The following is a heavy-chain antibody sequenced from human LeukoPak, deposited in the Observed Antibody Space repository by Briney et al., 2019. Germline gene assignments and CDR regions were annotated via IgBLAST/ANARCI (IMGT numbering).Heavy chain of an antibody. CDR1: GGSISSYY. Sequence: SETLSLTCTVSGGSISSYYWSWIRQPPGKGLEWIGYIYYSGSTNYNPSFKSRVTMSIDKSKNEFTLNLRSVTAADTAVYYCARDRGDTTSWYRPFDYWGQGTLVTVSS. CDR3: ARDRGDTTSWYRPFDY. V-gene: IGHV4-59*12. D-gene: IGHD1-1*01. CDR2: IYYSGST. J-gene: IGHJ4*02.